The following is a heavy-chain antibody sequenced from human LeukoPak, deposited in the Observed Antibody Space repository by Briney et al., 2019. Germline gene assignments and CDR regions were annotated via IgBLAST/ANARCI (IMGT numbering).Heavy chain of an antibody. Sequence: ASVKVSCKASGYTFTSYDINWVRQATGQGLEWMGWMNPNSGNTGYAQKFQGRVTMTRNTSISTAYMELSSLRSEDTAVYYCARGVDLRLLWFGELYMADYWGQGTLVTVSS. CDR2: MNPNSGNT. D-gene: IGHD3-10*01. V-gene: IGHV1-8*01. CDR3: ARGVDLRLLWFGELYMADY. J-gene: IGHJ4*02. CDR1: GYTFTSYD.